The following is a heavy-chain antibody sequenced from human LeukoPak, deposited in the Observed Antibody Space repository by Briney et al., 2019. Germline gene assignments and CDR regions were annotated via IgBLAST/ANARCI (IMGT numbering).Heavy chain of an antibody. Sequence: GGSLRLSCAASGFTFSRLGMQWVRQAPGKGLEWVAMIWHDGSVEEYAASVKGRFTISRDNSRDTLFLQMNRLRDDDTAVYYCAREYCSSTSCYEADYWGQGTLVTVSS. J-gene: IGHJ4*02. D-gene: IGHD2-2*01. V-gene: IGHV3-33*01. CDR1: GFTFSRLG. CDR3: AREYCSSTSCYEADY. CDR2: IWHDGSVE.